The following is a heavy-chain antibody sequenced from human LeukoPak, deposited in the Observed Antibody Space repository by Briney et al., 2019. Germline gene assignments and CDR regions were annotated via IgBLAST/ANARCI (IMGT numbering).Heavy chain of an antibody. V-gene: IGHV3-23*01. CDR1: GFTFSSYA. CDR2: ITGGGSST. Sequence: GGSLRLSCAAPGFTFSSYAMSWVRQAPGKGLEWVSAITGGGSSTFYADSVNGRFAISRDNSKNTLYLQMNSLRAEDTAVYYCANSATGVTRAFDIWGQGTMVTVSS. CDR3: ANSATGVTRAFDI. J-gene: IGHJ3*02. D-gene: IGHD2-8*01.